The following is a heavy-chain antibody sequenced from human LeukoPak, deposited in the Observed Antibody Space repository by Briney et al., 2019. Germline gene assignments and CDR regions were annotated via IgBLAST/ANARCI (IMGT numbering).Heavy chain of an antibody. CDR3: ARGGSSSWYSSGSY. D-gene: IGHD6-13*01. J-gene: IGHJ4*02. CDR2: MNPNSGGT. V-gene: IGHV1-2*02. Sequence: ASVKISCKASGYTFTGYYMRWVRQAPGQGLEWMGWMNPNSGGTNYAQKFQGRVTMTRDTSISTAYMELSRLRSDDTAVYYCARGGSSSWYSSGSYWGQGTLVTVSS. CDR1: GYTFTGYY.